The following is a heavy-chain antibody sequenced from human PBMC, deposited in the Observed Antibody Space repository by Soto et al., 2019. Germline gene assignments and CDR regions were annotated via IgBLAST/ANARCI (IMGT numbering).Heavy chain of an antibody. Sequence: EVQLVESGGGLVQPGGSLRLSCAASGFSFSSHSMNWVRQAPGRGLEWVSFISTSSSTRYYADSVKGRFTISRDNAKKSLYLQMNSLRDDDTAVYDCATDIVRGANWFDPWGQGTLVTVSS. CDR1: GFSFSSHS. J-gene: IGHJ5*02. D-gene: IGHD3-10*02. V-gene: IGHV3-48*02. CDR3: ATDIVRGANWFDP. CDR2: ISTSSSTR.